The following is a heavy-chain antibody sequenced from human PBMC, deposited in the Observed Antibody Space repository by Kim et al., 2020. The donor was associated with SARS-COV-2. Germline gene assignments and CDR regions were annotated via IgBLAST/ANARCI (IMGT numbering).Heavy chain of an antibody. J-gene: IGHJ6*02. V-gene: IGHV4-4*07. CDR2: IYTSGST. CDR1: GGSISSYY. D-gene: IGHD3-22*01. Sequence: SETLSLTCTVSGGSISSYYWSWIRQPAGKGLEWIGRIYTSGSTNYNPSLKSRVTMSVDTSKNQFSLKLSSVTAADTAVYYCAGSQITMISGGWLRYYYGMDVWGQGTTVTVSS. CDR3: AGSQITMISGGWLRYYYGMDV.